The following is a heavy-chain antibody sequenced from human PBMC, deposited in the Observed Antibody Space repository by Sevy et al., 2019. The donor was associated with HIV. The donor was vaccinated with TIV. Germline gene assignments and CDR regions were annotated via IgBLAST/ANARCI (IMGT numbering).Heavy chain of an antibody. V-gene: IGHV3-30*04. J-gene: IGHJ4*02. CDR2: TSYDGSDK. CDR1: RLMFDTYA. CDR3: ATVDYRSGWYGFVDY. Sequence: GGSLRLSCEASRLMFDTYAMHWVRRAPGQGLEWVAGTSYDGSDKDYADAVEGRFTISRDNSKNSLYLQMNSLRTDDTAVYYCATVDYRSGWYGFVDYWGQGTPVTVSS. D-gene: IGHD6-19*01.